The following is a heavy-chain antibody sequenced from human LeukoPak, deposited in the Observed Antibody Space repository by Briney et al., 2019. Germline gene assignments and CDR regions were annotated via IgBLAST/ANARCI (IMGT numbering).Heavy chain of an antibody. CDR2: IGTAGDT. CDR1: GFTFSSYD. CDR3: ARGSYYDSSGYPPDY. Sequence: GGSLRLSCAASGFTFSSYDMHWVRQATGKGLEWVSAIGTAGDTYYPGSVKGRFTISRENAKNPLYLQMNSLRAGDTAVYYCARGSYYDSSGYPPDYWGQGTLVTVSS. J-gene: IGHJ4*02. D-gene: IGHD3-22*01. V-gene: IGHV3-13*01.